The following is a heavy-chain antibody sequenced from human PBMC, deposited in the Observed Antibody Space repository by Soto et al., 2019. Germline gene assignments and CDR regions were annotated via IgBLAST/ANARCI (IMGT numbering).Heavy chain of an antibody. V-gene: IGHV4-31*03. J-gene: IGHJ4*02. CDR2: IYKSETT. CDR3: ARVEERGGVLAH. Sequence: SETLPLTCTVSGDSITRREYYWTWISHSPAKGLEWIGNIYKSETTSYNPALRGRVTISVDTSRNQLSLRLNSLTAADTARYYCARVEERGGVLAHWGQGTLVTVS. CDR1: GDSITRREYY. D-gene: IGHD3-16*01.